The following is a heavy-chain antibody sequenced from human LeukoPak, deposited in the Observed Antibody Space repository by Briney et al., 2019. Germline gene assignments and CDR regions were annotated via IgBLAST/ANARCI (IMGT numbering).Heavy chain of an antibody. CDR2: INHSGST. CDR3: ARGRSRARFDP. D-gene: IGHD6-13*01. CDR1: GGSFSGYY. Sequence: PSETLPLTCAVYGGSFSGYYWSWIRQPPGKGLEWIGEINHSGSTNYNPSLKSRVTISVDTSKNQFSLKLSSVTAADTAVYYCARGRSRARFDPWGQGTLVTVSS. V-gene: IGHV4-34*01. J-gene: IGHJ5*02.